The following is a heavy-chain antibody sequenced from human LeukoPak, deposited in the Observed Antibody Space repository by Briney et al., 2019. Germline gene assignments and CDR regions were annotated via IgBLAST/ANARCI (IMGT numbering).Heavy chain of an antibody. D-gene: IGHD2-8*01. CDR1: GGSFRGYY. J-gene: IGHJ5*02. CDR3: ARGDIVLMVYVS. V-gene: IGHV4-34*01. Sequence: SETLSLTCAVYGGSFRGYYWSWIRQPPGKGLEWIGEINHSGSTNYNPSLKSRVTISVDTSKNQFSLKLSSVTAADTAVYYCARGDIVLMVYVSWGQGTLVTVSS. CDR2: INHSGST.